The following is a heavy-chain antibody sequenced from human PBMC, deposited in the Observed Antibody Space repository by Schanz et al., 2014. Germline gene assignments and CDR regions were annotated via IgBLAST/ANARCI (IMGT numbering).Heavy chain of an antibody. CDR3: ARGGFGEVSYFDY. V-gene: IGHV3-23*01. D-gene: IGHD3-10*01. CDR2: ISGSGGST. Sequence: EVKLLESGGTLVRPGGSLRLSCAASGFTFSSYAMSWVRQAPGKGLEWVSAISGSGGSTYYADSVKGRFTISRDNSKNTLYLQMNSLRPEDTAVYYCARGGFGEVSYFDYWGQGILVTVSS. CDR1: GFTFSSYA. J-gene: IGHJ4*02.